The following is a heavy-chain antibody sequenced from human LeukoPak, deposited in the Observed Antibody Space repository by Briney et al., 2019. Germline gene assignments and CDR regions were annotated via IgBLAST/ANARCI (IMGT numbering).Heavy chain of an antibody. Sequence: GGSLRLSCAASGFTFSSYWMSWVRQAPGKGLEWVANIKQDGSEKYYVDSVKGQFTISRDNAKNSLYLQMNGLRAEDTAVYYCARADTAMVPFDYWGQGTLVTVSS. D-gene: IGHD5-18*01. J-gene: IGHJ4*02. CDR2: IKQDGSEK. CDR1: GFTFSSYW. CDR3: ARADTAMVPFDY. V-gene: IGHV3-7*03.